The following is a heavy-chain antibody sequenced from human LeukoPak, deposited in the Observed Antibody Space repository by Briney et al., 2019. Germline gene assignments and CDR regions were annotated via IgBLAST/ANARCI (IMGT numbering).Heavy chain of an antibody. CDR3: AKGSAQYYFDS. CDR1: GFTFKNYA. V-gene: IGHV3-23*01. CDR2: IIESGEST. J-gene: IGHJ4*02. Sequence: GGSLRLSCAASGFTFKNYAMYWVRQAPGKGLEWVSAIIESGESTYYTDSVKGRFTISRDNSKNALYLQMNSLRAEDTAFYYCAKGSAQYYFDSWGQGTLVTVSS. D-gene: IGHD3-10*01.